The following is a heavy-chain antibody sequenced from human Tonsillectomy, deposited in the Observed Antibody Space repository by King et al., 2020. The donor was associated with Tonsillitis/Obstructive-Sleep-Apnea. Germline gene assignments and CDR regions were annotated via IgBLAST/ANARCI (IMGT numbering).Heavy chain of an antibody. J-gene: IGHJ3*02. V-gene: IGHV4-34*01. Sequence: VQLQQWGAGLLKPSETLSLTCAVYGGSFSGYYWSWIRQPPGKGLEWIGEINHSGSTNNHPSLKSRVTISVDTSKNQFSLNLSSVTAADTAVYYCARENTAMATDVFDIWGQGTMVTVSS. CDR1: GGSFSGYY. CDR3: ARENTAMATDVFDI. D-gene: IGHD5-18*01. CDR2: INHSGST.